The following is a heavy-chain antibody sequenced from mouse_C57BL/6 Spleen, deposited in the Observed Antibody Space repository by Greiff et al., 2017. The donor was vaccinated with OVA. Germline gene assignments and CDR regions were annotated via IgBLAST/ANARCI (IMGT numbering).Heavy chain of an antibody. CDR2: INPNNGGT. Sequence: EVKLQQSGPELVKPGASVKISCKASGYTFTDYYMNWVKQSHGKSLEWIGDINPNNGGTSYNQKFKGKATLTVDKSSSTAYMELRSLTSEDSAVYYCAREGDYDVGFAYWGQGTLVTVSA. J-gene: IGHJ3*01. CDR1: GYTFTDYY. D-gene: IGHD2-4*01. CDR3: AREGDYDVGFAY. V-gene: IGHV1-26*01.